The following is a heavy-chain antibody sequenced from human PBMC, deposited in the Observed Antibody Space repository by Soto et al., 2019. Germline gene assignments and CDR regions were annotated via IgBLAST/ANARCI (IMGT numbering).Heavy chain of an antibody. CDR1: GFTFSSYA. Sequence: PGGSLRLSCAASGFTFSSYAMHWVRQAPGKGLEWVAVISYDGSNKYYADSVKGRFTISRDNSKNTLYLQMNSLRAEDTAVYYCARKPLGYCSSTSCPPDYWGQGTLVTVSS. D-gene: IGHD2-2*01. V-gene: IGHV3-30-3*01. CDR3: ARKPLGYCSSTSCPPDY. CDR2: ISYDGSNK. J-gene: IGHJ4*02.